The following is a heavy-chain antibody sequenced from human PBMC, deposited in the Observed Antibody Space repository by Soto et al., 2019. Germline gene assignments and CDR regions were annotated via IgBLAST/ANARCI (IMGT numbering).Heavy chain of an antibody. V-gene: IGHV3-15*01. Sequence: GGSLRLSCAASGFTFSNAWMSWVRQAPGKGLEWVGRIKSKTDGGTTDYAAPVKGRFTISREDSKNTLYLQMNSLKTEDTAVYYCTTDPSGIAVAGTDAFDIWGQGTMVTVSS. CDR3: TTDPSGIAVAGTDAFDI. CDR1: GFTFSNAW. D-gene: IGHD6-19*01. CDR2: IKSKTDGGTT. J-gene: IGHJ3*02.